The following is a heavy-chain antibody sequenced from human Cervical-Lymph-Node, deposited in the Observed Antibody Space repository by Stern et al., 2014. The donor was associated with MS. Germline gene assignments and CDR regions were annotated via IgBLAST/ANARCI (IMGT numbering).Heavy chain of an antibody. D-gene: IGHD2-15*01. CDR2: LIPIFGIA. V-gene: IGHV1-69*17. Sequence: QVQLGQSGAEVKKPGSSVKVSCKASGGTFNTYPMSWVRQAPGQGLEWMGGLIPIFGIANYAQKFQGRLTITADTSTSTAYMELSSLRSEDTAVYFCARGGVVVVMGWFDPWGQGTLVTVAS. CDR1: GGTFNTYP. J-gene: IGHJ5*02. CDR3: ARGGVVVVMGWFDP.